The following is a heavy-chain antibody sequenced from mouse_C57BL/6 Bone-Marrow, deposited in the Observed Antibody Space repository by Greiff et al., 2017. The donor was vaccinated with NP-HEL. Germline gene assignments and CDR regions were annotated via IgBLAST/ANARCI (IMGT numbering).Heavy chain of an antibody. CDR1: GYAFTNYL. V-gene: IGHV1-54*01. D-gene: IGHD2-3*01. CDR2: INPGSGGT. Sequence: QVQLQQSGAELVRPGTSVKVSCKASGYAFTNYLIEWVKQRPGQGLEWIGVINPGSGGTNYNEKFKGKATLTADKSSSTAYMQLSSLTSEDSAVYFCARSERWLLLYFDYWGQGTTLTVSS. J-gene: IGHJ2*01. CDR3: ARSERWLLLYFDY.